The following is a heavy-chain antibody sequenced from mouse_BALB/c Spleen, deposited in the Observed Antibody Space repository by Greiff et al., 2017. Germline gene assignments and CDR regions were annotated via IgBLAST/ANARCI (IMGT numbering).Heavy chain of an antibody. CDR2: ISSGGSYT. J-gene: IGHJ4*01. CDR3: ARPSMDY. Sequence: EVQGVESGGGLVKPGGSLKLSCAASGFTFSSYAMSWVRPTPEKRLEWVATISSGGSYTYYPDSVKGRFTISRDNAKNTLYLQMSSLRSEDTAMYYCARPSMDYWGQGTSVTVSS. V-gene: IGHV5-9-3*01. CDR1: GFTFSSYA.